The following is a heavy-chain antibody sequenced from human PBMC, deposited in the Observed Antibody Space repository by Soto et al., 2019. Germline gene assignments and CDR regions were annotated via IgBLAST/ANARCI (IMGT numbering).Heavy chain of an antibody. CDR2: SSGSGGST. CDR1: GFTFSSYA. CDR3: ANAYYYDSSGYYYDPYYYGMDV. J-gene: IGHJ6*02. V-gene: IGHV3-23*01. Sequence: PGGSLRLSCAASGFTFSSYAMIWVRQAPGKGLEWVSASSGSGGSTYYADSVKGRFTISRDNSKNTLYLQMNSLRAEDTAVYYCANAYYYDSSGYYYDPYYYGMDVWGQGTTVTAP. D-gene: IGHD3-22*01.